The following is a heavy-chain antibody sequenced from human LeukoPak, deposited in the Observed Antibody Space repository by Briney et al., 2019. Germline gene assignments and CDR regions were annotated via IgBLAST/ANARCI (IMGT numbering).Heavy chain of an antibody. CDR1: GFTFSSYV. D-gene: IGHD6-6*01. Sequence: QPGRSLRLSCAASGFTFSSYVMHWVRQAPGKGLEWVAVIWYDGSNKYYADSVKGRFTISRDNSKNTLYLQMNSLRAEDTAVYYCAKDMRSYSSSYNWFDPWGQGTLVTVSS. V-gene: IGHV3-33*06. J-gene: IGHJ5*02. CDR2: IWYDGSNK. CDR3: AKDMRSYSSSYNWFDP.